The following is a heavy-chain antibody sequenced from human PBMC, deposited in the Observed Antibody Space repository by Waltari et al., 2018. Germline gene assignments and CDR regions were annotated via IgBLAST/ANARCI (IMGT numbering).Heavy chain of an antibody. CDR3: AREGQIVGPTGGAFDI. J-gene: IGHJ3*02. V-gene: IGHV3-48*03. CDR1: GFTFSSYE. CDR2: ISSSGSTI. Sequence: EVQLVESGGGLVQPGGSLRLSCAASGFTFSSYEMNWVRQAPGKGLEWVSYISSSGSTIYYADSVKGRFTISRDNAKNSLYLQMNSLRAEDTAVYYCAREGQIVGPTGGAFDIWGQGTMVTVSS. D-gene: IGHD1-26*01.